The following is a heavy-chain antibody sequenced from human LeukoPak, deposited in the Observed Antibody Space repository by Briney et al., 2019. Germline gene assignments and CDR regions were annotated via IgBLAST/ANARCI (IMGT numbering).Heavy chain of an antibody. J-gene: IGHJ4*02. CDR3: ARYYGDYGGFDS. CDR1: GGSFSGYY. D-gene: IGHD4-17*01. CDR2: INHSGST. Sequence: PSETLSLTCAVYGGSFSGYYWSWIRQPPGKGLEWIGEINHSGSTNYNPSLKSRVTISVDTSKSQFSLNLSSVTAADMAVYYCARYYGDYGGFDSWGQGTLVTVSS. V-gene: IGHV4-34*01.